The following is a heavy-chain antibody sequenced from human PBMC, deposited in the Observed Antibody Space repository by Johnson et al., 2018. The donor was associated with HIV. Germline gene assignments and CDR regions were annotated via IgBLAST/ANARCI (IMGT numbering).Heavy chain of an antibody. Sequence: VQLVESGGGLVKPGGSLRLSCAASGFSFSDYYMSWIRQTPGKGLEWVSYISSSGTTVYYADSVNGRFSLSRDNAKHSLYLQMNSLRAEDTAVYYCAREDGQFLEWLGVGEGKYLYGPDIWGQGTMVTVSS. CDR2: ISSSGTTV. V-gene: IGHV3-11*04. CDR1: GFSFSDYY. J-gene: IGHJ3*02. D-gene: IGHD3-3*01. CDR3: AREDGQFLEWLGVGEGKYLYGPDI.